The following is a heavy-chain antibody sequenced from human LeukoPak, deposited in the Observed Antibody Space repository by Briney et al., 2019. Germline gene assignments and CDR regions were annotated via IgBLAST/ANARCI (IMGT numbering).Heavy chain of an antibody. CDR2: INPNSGGT. D-gene: IGHD6-19*01. CDR3: ARDPTLGIAVAGTHWFDP. V-gene: IGHV1-2*02. J-gene: IGHJ5*02. CDR1: GYTFTGYY. Sequence: ASVKVSCKASGYTFTGYYMHWVRQAPGQGLEWMGWINPNSGGTNYAQKFQGRVTMTRDTSISTACMELSRLRSDDTAVYYCARDPTLGIAVAGTHWFDPWGQGTLVTVSS.